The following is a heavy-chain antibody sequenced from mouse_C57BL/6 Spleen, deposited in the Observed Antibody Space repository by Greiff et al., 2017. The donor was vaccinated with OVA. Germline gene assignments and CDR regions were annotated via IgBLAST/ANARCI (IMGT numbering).Heavy chain of an antibody. Sequence: VQLKQSGPELVKPGASVTISCKASGYSFTDYNMNWVKQSNGKSLEWIGVIIPNYGTTSYNPKFKGLVTLTVDQSSSTAYMQHNSETSEDSAVYYCDPQWYYSMDYWGQGTSVTVSS. D-gene: IGHD6-1*01. J-gene: IGHJ4*01. CDR2: IIPNYGTT. CDR1: GYSFTDYN. V-gene: IGHV1-39*01. CDR3: DPQWYYSMDY.